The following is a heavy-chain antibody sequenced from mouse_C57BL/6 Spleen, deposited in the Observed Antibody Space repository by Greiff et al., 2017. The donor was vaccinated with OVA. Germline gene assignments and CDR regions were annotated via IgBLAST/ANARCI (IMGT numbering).Heavy chain of an antibody. CDR2: IDPSDSYT. CDR3: ARSGSNYDGYFDY. J-gene: IGHJ2*01. D-gene: IGHD2-5*01. Sequence: VQLQQPGAELVKPGASVKLSCKASGYNFTSYWMQWVKQRPGQGLEWIGEIDPSDSYTNYNQKFKGKATLTVDTSSSTAYMLLSSLTSEDSAVYYCARSGSNYDGYFDYWGQGTTLTVSS. CDR1: GYNFTSYW. V-gene: IGHV1-50*01.